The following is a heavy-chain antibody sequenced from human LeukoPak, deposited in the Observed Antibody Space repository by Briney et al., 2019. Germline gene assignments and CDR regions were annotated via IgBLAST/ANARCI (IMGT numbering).Heavy chain of an antibody. Sequence: GGSLRLSCAASGFTFSIYAMRWVRQAPGMGLEWVSAISGSSSSTYYADSVKGRFTISRDNSKNTLYLQMNSLRAEDTAVYYCAKAAGFMVRGVISDYWGQGTLVTVSS. CDR1: GFTFSIYA. CDR3: AKAAGFMVRGVISDY. D-gene: IGHD3-10*01. J-gene: IGHJ4*02. CDR2: ISGSSSST. V-gene: IGHV3-23*01.